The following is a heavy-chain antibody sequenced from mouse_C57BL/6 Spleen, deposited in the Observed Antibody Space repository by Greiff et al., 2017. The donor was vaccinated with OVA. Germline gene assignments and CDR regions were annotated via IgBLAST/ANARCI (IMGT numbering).Heavy chain of an antibody. CDR2: IHPNSGST. CDR1: GYTFTSYW. V-gene: IGHV1-64*01. CDR3: ARPRYLITTVVATDFDY. J-gene: IGHJ2*01. D-gene: IGHD1-1*01. Sequence: QVQLQQPGAELVKPGASVKLSCKASGYTFTSYWMYWVKQRPGQGLEWIGMIHPNSGSTNYNEKFKSKATLTVDKSSSTAYMQLSSLTSEDSAVYYCARPRYLITTVVATDFDYWGQGITLTVSS.